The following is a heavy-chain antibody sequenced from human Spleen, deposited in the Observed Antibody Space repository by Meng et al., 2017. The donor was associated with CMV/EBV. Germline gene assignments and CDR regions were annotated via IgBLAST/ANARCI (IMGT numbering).Heavy chain of an antibody. J-gene: IGHJ4*02. D-gene: IGHD1-26*01. CDR1: GYTFTGYY. V-gene: IGHV1-2*02. CDR2: INPNSGGK. Sequence: CKASGYTFTGYYRHWVRQAPGQGLEWMGWINPNSGGKNYAQKFQGRVTMTRDTSISTAYMELSRLRSDDTAVYYCARGSGSYLETDYWGQGTLVTVSS. CDR3: ARGSGSYLETDY.